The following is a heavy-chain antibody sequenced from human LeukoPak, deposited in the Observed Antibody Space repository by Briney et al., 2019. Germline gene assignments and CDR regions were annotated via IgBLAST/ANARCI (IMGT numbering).Heavy chain of an antibody. CDR3: ARDQWLDY. D-gene: IGHD6-19*01. Sequence: PGGSLRLSCAASGFTFSGYIMNWVRQAPGKGLEWVSFISSTSNTIYYADSVKGRFTVSRDNAKNSLYLQMNSLRAEDTAMYYCARDQWLDYWGQGTLVTVSS. V-gene: IGHV3-48*01. CDR1: GFTFSGYI. J-gene: IGHJ4*02. CDR2: ISSTSNTI.